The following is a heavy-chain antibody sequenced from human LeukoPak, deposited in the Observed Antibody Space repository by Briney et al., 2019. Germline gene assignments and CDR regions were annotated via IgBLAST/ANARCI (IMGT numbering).Heavy chain of an antibody. J-gene: IGHJ3*01. CDR2: IFYTGST. V-gene: IGHV4-59*01. D-gene: IGHD3-22*01. CDR1: GFTFSSYS. CDR3: ARSAHYYYDSASYGVAFDV. Sequence: GSLRLSCAASGFTFSSYSMNWVRQAPGKGLEWIGNIFYTGSTKYNPSLKSRVTISVDTSKNQFSLKLSSVTAADTAMYYCARSAHYYYDSASYGVAFDVWGQGTMVTVSS.